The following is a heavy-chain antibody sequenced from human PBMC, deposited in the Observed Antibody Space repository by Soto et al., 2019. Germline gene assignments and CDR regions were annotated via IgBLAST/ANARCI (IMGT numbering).Heavy chain of an antibody. CDR3: TRNMYYYDSSLDY. D-gene: IGHD3-22*01. Sequence: EVQLVESGGGLVQPGGSLRLSCAASGFTFSSYWMSWVRQAPGKGLEWVANIKQDGSEKYYVDSVKGRFTISRDNAKNSLYLQMNSLRAEDTAVYYCTRNMYYYDSSLDYWGQGTLVTVSS. CDR1: GFTFSSYW. J-gene: IGHJ4*02. V-gene: IGHV3-7*03. CDR2: IKQDGSEK.